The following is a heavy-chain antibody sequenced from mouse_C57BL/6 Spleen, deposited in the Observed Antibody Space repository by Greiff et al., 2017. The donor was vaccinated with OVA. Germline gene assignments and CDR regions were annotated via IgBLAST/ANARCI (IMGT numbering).Heavy chain of an antibody. CDR1: GFTFSDYG. CDR2: ISNLAYSI. Sequence: DVMLVESGGGLVQPGGSLKLSCAASGFTFSDYGMAWVRQAPRKGPEWVAFISNLAYSIYYADTVTGRFTISRENAKNTLYLEMSSLRSEDTAMYYCARQSSQLGQGFDYWGQGTTLTVSS. J-gene: IGHJ2*01. V-gene: IGHV5-15*01. CDR3: ARQSSQLGQGFDY. D-gene: IGHD4-1*02.